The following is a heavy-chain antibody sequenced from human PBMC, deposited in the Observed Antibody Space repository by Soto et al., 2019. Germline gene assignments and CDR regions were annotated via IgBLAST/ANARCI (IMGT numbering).Heavy chain of an antibody. CDR1: GYTFTSYG. CDR2: ISAHNGNT. Sequence: QVHLVQSGAEVKKPGASVKVSCKASGYTFTSYGITWVRQAPGQGLEWMGWISAHNGNTDYAQKFQGRVIVTRDTSTSTAYMELRSLRSDDTAVYYRARGRYGDYWGQGALVTVSS. D-gene: IGHD1-1*01. CDR3: ARGRYGDY. J-gene: IGHJ4*02. V-gene: IGHV1-18*01.